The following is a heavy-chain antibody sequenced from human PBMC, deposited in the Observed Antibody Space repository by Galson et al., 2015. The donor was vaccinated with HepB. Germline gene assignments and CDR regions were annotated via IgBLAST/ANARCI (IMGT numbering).Heavy chain of an antibody. CDR3: AKDRMIRGVNWFDP. Sequence: SLRLSCAASGFTFSTHAMSWVRQAPGKGLEWVSGISGSGGSTHYADSVKGRFTISRDNSKNTVYLQMNSLRDEDTAVYYCAKDRMIRGVNWFDPWGQGALVTVSS. CDR2: ISGSGGST. D-gene: IGHD3-10*01. V-gene: IGHV3-23*01. CDR1: GFTFSTHA. J-gene: IGHJ5*02.